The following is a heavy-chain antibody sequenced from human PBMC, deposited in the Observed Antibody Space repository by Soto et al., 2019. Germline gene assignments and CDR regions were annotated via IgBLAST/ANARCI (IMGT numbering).Heavy chain of an antibody. CDR1: GFTFGDYG. CDR2: ISWNADTT. V-gene: IGHV3-9*01. Sequence: EVQLVESGGGLVQPGGSLRLSCAASGFTFGDYGIHWVRQIPGMGLECVSGISWNADTTGYPDSLKGLFTISRDNPKNSLYIQMDSLKSEETAMYYCAKLTLYGSGFACWGQGTLVTVAS. CDR3: AKLTLYGSGFAC. J-gene: IGHJ4*02. D-gene: IGHD3-10*01.